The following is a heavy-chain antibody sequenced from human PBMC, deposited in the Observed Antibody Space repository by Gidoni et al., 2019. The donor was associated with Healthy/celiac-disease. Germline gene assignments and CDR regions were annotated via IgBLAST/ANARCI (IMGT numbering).Heavy chain of an antibody. V-gene: IGHV3-7*01. D-gene: IGHD6-19*01. CDR1: GFTFSSSW. CDR3: ARVEVEQWLVPGSETTYFDY. CDR2: IKQDGSEK. Sequence: EVQLVESGGGLVQPGGSLRLSCAASGFTFSSSWMSWVRQAPGKGLEWVANIKQDGSEKYYVDSVKGRFTISRDNAKNSLYLQMNSLRAEDTAVYYCARVEVEQWLVPGSETTYFDYWGQGTLVTVSS. J-gene: IGHJ4*02.